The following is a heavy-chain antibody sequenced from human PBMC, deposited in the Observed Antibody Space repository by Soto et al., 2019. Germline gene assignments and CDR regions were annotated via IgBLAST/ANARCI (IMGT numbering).Heavy chain of an antibody. V-gene: IGHV3-30*18. CDR2: FSYDGTTK. Sequence: QVQLVESGGGVVQPGRSLRLSCAASGFTFNGFGMHWVRRAPGKGLEWVAVFSYDGTTKYYADSVKGRFTISRDTSKNTLSLQMNSLRVEDTAVYYCAKEKYAEASFDYWGQGTLVTVSS. J-gene: IGHJ4*02. CDR3: AKEKYAEASFDY. CDR1: GFTFNGFG.